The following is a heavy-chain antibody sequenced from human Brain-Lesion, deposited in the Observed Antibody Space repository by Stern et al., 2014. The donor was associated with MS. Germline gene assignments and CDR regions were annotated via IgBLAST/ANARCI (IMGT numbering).Heavy chain of an antibody. V-gene: IGHV4-39*01. CDR1: GDSLSSSTFY. CDR3: ARHQLGYGYAYLRY. Sequence: QLQLQESGPGLVKPSDTLSLTCSVSGDSLSSSTFYWGWIRQPPGKGPEWIGSVYYSGNTYYHPSLKSRVTLFVDTSKNQFPLGLPSVTAADTAVYYCARHQLGYGYAYLRYWGQGTLVTVSS. CDR2: VYYSGNT. J-gene: IGHJ4*02. D-gene: IGHD5-18*01.